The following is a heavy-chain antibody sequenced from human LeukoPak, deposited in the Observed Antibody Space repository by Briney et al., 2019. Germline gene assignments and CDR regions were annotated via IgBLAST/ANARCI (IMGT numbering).Heavy chain of an antibody. CDR1: GYSISSGYY. CDR2: IYHSGST. V-gene: IGHV4-38-2*01. CDR3: ARQGDIVVVPAAMVYFDY. Sequence: SETLSLTCAVSGYSISSGYYWGWIRQPPGKGLEWIGSIYHSGSTYYNPSLKSRVTISVDTSKNQFSLKLSSVTAADTAVYYCARQGDIVVVPAAMVYFDYWGQGTLVTVSS. J-gene: IGHJ4*02. D-gene: IGHD2-2*01.